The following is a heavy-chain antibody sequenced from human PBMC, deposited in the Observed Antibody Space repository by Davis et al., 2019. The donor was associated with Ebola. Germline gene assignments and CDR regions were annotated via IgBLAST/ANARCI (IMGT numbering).Heavy chain of an antibody. D-gene: IGHD3-10*01. CDR2: ISSSSSYI. J-gene: IGHJ6*02. V-gene: IGHV3-21*01. Sequence: PGGSLRLSCAASGFTFSSYSMNWVRQAPGKGLEWVSSISSSSSYIYYADSVKGRFTISRDNAKNSLYLQMNSLRAEDTAVYYCARDRYYGSGTTRPMDVWGQGTTVTVSS. CDR1: GFTFSSYS. CDR3: ARDRYYGSGTTRPMDV.